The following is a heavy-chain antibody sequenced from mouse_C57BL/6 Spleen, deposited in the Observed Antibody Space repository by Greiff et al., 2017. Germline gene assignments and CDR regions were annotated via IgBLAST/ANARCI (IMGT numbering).Heavy chain of an antibody. V-gene: IGHV2-5*01. J-gene: IGHJ1*03. Sequence: QVQLQQSGPGLVQPSQSLSITCTVSGFSLTSYGVHWVRQSPGKGLEWLGVIWRGGSTDYNSAFMSRLSITKDNSKSQVFFKMNSLKADDTAIYYCAKTPITTVVESYWYFDVWGTGTTVTVSS. CDR2: IWRGGST. D-gene: IGHD1-1*01. CDR3: AKTPITTVVESYWYFDV. CDR1: GFSLTSYG.